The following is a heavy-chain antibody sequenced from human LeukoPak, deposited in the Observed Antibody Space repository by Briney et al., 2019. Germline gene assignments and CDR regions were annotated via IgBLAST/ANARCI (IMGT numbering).Heavy chain of an antibody. CDR2: ISWNSGSI. D-gene: IGHD2-2*01. V-gene: IGHV3-9*01. J-gene: IGHJ4*02. CDR3: AKDLEYCSSTSCYAGVGVGVDY. Sequence: PGGSLRLSCAASGFTFDDYAMHWVRQAPGKGLEWVSGISWNSGSIGYADSVKGRFTISRDNAKNSLYLQMNSLRAEDTALYYCAKDLEYCSSTSCYAGVGVGVDYWGQGTLVTVSS. CDR1: GFTFDDYA.